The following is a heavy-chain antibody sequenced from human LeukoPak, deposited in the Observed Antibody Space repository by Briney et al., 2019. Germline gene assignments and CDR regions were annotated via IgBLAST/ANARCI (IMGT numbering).Heavy chain of an antibody. J-gene: IGHJ4*02. V-gene: IGHV1-2*04. Sequence: ASVKVSCKASGYTFTGYYMHWVRQAPGQGLEWMGWINPNSGGTNYAQKFQGWVTMTRDTSISTAYMELSRLRSDDTAVYYCARDSAAGTAPLDYWGQGTLVTVSS. CDR3: ARDSAAGTAPLDY. CDR2: INPNSGGT. CDR1: GYTFTGYY. D-gene: IGHD6-13*01.